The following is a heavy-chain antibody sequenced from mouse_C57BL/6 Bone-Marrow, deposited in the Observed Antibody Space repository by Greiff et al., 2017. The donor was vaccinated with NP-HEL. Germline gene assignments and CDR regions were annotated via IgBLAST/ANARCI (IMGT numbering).Heavy chain of an antibody. Sequence: QVQLQQSGPELVKPGASVKLSCKASGYTFTSYDINWVKQRPGQGLEWIGWIYPRDGSTKYNEKFKGKATLTVDTSSSTAYMELNSLTSEDSAVYVYSRVTTVRDYYAMDYWGQGTSVTVSS. CDR3: SRVTTVRDYYAMDY. CDR2: IYPRDGST. D-gene: IGHD1-1*01. CDR1: GYTFTSYD. J-gene: IGHJ4*01. V-gene: IGHV1-85*01.